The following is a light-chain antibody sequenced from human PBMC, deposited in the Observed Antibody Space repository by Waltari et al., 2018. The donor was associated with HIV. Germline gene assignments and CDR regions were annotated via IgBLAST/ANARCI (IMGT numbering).Light chain of an antibody. Sequence: DIQMTQSTSSLSASVGDRVTITCQASQDISNYLNWYQQKPGKAPKLLIFDASNLETVVPSRLSGSGSGTDFTFTISSLQPEDIATYYCQQYDNVPPTFGGGTKVEIK. J-gene: IGKJ4*01. CDR3: QQYDNVPPT. V-gene: IGKV1-33*01. CDR1: QDISNY. CDR2: DAS.